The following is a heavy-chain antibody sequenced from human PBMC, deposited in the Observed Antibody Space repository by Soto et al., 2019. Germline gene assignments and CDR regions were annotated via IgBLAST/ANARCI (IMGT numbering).Heavy chain of an antibody. CDR2: IIPIFGTA. J-gene: IGHJ6*02. CDR3: ARGIEYCSSTSCYHLPYYYYGMDV. Sequence: QVQLVQSGAEVKKPGSSVKVSCKASGGTFSSYAISWVRQAPGQGLEWMGGIIPIFGTANYAQKFQGRVTITADESTSTAYTELSSLRSEDTYVYYCARGIEYCSSTSCYHLPYYYYGMDVWGQGTTVTVSS. CDR1: GGTFSSYA. D-gene: IGHD2-2*01. V-gene: IGHV1-69*01.